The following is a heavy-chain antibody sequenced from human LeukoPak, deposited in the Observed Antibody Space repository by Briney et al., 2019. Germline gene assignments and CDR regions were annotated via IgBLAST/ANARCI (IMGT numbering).Heavy chain of an antibody. V-gene: IGHV1-69*13. CDR2: IIPIFGTA. D-gene: IGHD2-21*02. CDR3: AKSIEYCGADCYGYFDL. Sequence: PVKVSCKASGGTFSSYAISWVRQAPGQGLEWMGGIIPIFGTANYAQKFQGRVTITADESTSTAYMELSSLRSEDTAVYYCAKSIEYCGADCYGYFDLWGRGTLVTVSS. CDR1: GGTFSSYA. J-gene: IGHJ2*01.